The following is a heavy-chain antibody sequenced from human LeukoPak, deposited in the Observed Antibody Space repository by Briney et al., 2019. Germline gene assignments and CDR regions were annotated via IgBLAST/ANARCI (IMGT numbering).Heavy chain of an antibody. D-gene: IGHD3-10*01. J-gene: IGHJ5*02. CDR1: GGSFSGYY. V-gene: IGHV4-34*01. Sequence: PSETLSLTCAVYGGSFSGYYWSWIRQPPGKGLEWIGEINHSGSTNYNPSLKSRVTISVDTSKNQFSLKLSSVTAADTAVYYCARGGGRRITMVRGVTHNWFDPWGQGTLVTVSS. CDR2: INHSGST. CDR3: ARGGGRRITMVRGVTHNWFDP.